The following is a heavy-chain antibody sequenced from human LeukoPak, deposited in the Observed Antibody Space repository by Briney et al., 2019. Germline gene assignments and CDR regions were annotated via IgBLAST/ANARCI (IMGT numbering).Heavy chain of an antibody. V-gene: IGHV3-30*02. CDR2: IRYDGSNK. Sequence: PGGSLRLSRAASGFTFSSYGMHWVHQAPGKGLEWVAFIRYDGSNKYYADSVKGRFTISRDNSKNTLYLQMNSLRAEDTAVYYCAKDDWFDPWGQGTLVAVSS. CDR3: AKDDWFDP. CDR1: GFTFSSYG. J-gene: IGHJ5*02.